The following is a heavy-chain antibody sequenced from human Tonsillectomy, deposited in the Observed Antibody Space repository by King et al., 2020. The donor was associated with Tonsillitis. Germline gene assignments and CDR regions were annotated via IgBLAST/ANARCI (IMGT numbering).Heavy chain of an antibody. J-gene: IGHJ3*01. Sequence: QLVESGGGLVQPGGSQRLSCTASGFTFSIYVMSWVRQAPGKGLEWVSSISGSSGTTYYADSVEGRFTISRDNSKNTLYLQMNSLRAEDTAVYYCAKDRAYCTTTSCLVGRGDGFDVWGQGIMVTVSS. CDR3: AKDRAYCTTTSCLVGRGDGFDV. CDR2: ISGSSGTT. D-gene: IGHD2-2*01. CDR1: GFTFSIYV. V-gene: IGHV3-23*04.